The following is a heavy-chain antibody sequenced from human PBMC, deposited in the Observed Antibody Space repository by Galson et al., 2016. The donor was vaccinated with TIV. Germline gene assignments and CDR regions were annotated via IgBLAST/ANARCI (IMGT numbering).Heavy chain of an antibody. Sequence: SLRLSCAASGFAVSDNYFNWVRQAPGKGLEWVSLISDNGNTNYADLVKGRFTVSRDNSKNTVYLQMNSLRAEDTALYYCARERRYCGNECYRKYYFGMDVWGQGTTVTVS. V-gene: IGHV3-66*03. CDR2: ISDNGNT. CDR3: ARERRYCGNECYRKYYFGMDV. J-gene: IGHJ6*02. D-gene: IGHD2-21*01. CDR1: GFAVSDNY.